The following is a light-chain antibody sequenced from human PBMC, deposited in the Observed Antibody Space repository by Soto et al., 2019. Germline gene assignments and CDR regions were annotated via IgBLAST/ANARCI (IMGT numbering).Light chain of an antibody. J-gene: IGKJ2*01. V-gene: IGKV3-20*01. CDR2: GAS. Sequence: EIVLTQSPGTLSLSPGERATLSCRASQSVSSSYLAWYQQKPGQAPRLLIYGASSRATGIPDRFSGSGSGTAFTLTISRLEPEDFAVYYCQQYGSSPNTFGQRTKLEIK. CDR3: QQYGSSPNT. CDR1: QSVSSSY.